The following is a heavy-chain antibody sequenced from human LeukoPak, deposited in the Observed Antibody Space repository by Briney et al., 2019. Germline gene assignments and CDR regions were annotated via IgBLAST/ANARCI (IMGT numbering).Heavy chain of an antibody. CDR3: ARSTLLYGSGTSEGFDY. J-gene: IGHJ4*02. V-gene: IGHV3-66*01. CDR2: IYSGGST. D-gene: IGHD3-10*01. Sequence: GGSLRLSCAASGFTVSSNYMSWVRQAPGKGLEWVSVIYSGGSTYYADSVKGRFTISRDNSKNTLYLQMNSLRAEDTAVYYCARSTLLYGSGTSEGFDYWGQGTLVTVSS. CDR1: GFTVSSNY.